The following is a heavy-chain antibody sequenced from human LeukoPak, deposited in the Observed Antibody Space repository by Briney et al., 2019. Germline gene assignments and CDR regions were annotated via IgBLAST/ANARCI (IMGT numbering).Heavy chain of an antibody. D-gene: IGHD6-19*01. CDR1: GFTFSSYA. V-gene: IGHV3-23*01. CDR3: AKAAAVAGTVYYYGMDV. CDR2: ISGSGGST. J-gene: IGHJ6*02. Sequence: PGGSLRLSCAASGFTFSSYAMSWVRQAPGKGLEWVSAISGSGGSTYYADSVKGRFTISRDNSKNTLYLQMNSLRAEDTAVYYCAKAAAVAGTVYYYGMDVWGQGTTVTVSS.